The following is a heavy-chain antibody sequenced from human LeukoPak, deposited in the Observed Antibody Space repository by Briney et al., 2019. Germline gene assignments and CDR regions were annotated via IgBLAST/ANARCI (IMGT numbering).Heavy chain of an antibody. D-gene: IGHD6-13*01. Sequence: GASVKVSCKASGGTFSSYAISWVRQAPGQGLEWMGGIIPIFGTANYAQKFQGRVTITADESTSTAYMELSSLRSEDTAVYYCARDRAAAHYFYYYYYGVDVWGQGTTVTVSS. CDR2: IIPIFGTA. V-gene: IGHV1-69*13. CDR3: ARDRAAAHYFYYYYYGVDV. CDR1: GGTFSSYA. J-gene: IGHJ6*02.